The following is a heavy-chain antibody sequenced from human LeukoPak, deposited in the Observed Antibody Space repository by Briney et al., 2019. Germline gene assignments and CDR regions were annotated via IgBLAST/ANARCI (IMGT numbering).Heavy chain of an antibody. Sequence: GGSLRLSCAASGFTFSSYAMSWVRQAPGKGLEWVSAISGSGGNTYYEDSVKGRFTISRDNSKNTLYLQMNSLRAEDTAVYFCAKMWSSDYLDYWGQGTLVTVSS. D-gene: IGHD3-22*01. J-gene: IGHJ4*02. CDR1: GFTFSSYA. CDR3: AKMWSSDYLDY. CDR2: ISGSGGNT. V-gene: IGHV3-23*01.